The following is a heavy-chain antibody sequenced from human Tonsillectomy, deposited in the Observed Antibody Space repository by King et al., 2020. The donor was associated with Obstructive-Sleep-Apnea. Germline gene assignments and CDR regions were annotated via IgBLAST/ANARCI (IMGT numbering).Heavy chain of an antibody. D-gene: IGHD6-13*01. CDR1: GFTFDDYA. CDR2: ISWNSGSI. Sequence: VQLVESGGGLVQPGRSLRLSCAASGFTFDDYAMHWVRQAPGKGLEWVSGISWNSGSIGYADSVKGRFTISRDNAKNSLYLQMNSLRAADTALYYCAKDATGYSSSWPNWFDPWGQGTLVTVSS. CDR3: AKDATGYSSSWPNWFDP. J-gene: IGHJ5*02. V-gene: IGHV3-9*01.